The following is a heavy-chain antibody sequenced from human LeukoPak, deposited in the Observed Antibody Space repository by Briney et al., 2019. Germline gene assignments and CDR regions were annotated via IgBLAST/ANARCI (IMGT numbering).Heavy chain of an antibody. CDR3: ARGGYSSGYPYYMDV. CDR2: IKQGGSEK. CDR1: GLTLSSYW. Sequence: GGSLRLSCAAFGLTLSSYWMSWVRQAPGKGLEWVANIKQGGSEKYYVDSVKGRFTISRDNAKNSLYLQMNSLRAEDTAVYYCARGGYSSGYPYYMDVWGKGTTVTVSS. D-gene: IGHD6-19*01. J-gene: IGHJ6*03. V-gene: IGHV3-7*01.